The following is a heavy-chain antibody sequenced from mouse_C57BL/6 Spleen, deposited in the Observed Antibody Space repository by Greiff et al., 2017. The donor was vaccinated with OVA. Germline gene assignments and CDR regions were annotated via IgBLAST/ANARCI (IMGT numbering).Heavy chain of an antibody. D-gene: IGHD2-1*01. V-gene: IGHV14-4*01. CDR3: TTYGNYDYAMDY. CDR1: GFNIKDDY. CDR2: IDPENGDT. Sequence: VQLQQSGAELVRPGASVKLSCTASGFNIKDDYMHWVKQRPEQDLEWIGWIDPENGDTEYASKFQGKATITADTSSNTAYLQLSSLTSEDTAVYYCTTYGNYDYAMDYWGQGTSVTVSS. J-gene: IGHJ4*01.